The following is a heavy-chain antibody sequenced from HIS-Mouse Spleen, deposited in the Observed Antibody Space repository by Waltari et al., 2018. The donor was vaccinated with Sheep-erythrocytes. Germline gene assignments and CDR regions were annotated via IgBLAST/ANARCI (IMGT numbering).Heavy chain of an antibody. CDR1: GGSISSSSYY. CDR2: IYYSGST. J-gene: IGHJ4*02. Sequence: QLQLQESGPGLVKPSETLSLTCTAPGGSISSSSYYCGWIRQPPGKGLEWIGSIYYSGSTYYNPSLKSRVTISVDTSKNQFSLKLSSVTAADTAVYYCARVSVAARFDYWGQGTLVTVSS. V-gene: IGHV4-39*07. CDR3: ARVSVAARFDY. D-gene: IGHD6-6*01.